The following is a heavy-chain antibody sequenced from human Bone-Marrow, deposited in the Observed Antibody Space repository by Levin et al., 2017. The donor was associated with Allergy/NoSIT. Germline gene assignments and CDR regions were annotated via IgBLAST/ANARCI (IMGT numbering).Heavy chain of an antibody. CDR2: VYGGGRT. CDR1: GFTVRSDY. J-gene: IGHJ6*03. D-gene: IGHD3-10*01. CDR3: ARAKVSSSGASYHYMDV. Sequence: GESLKISCAASGFTVRSDYMSWVRQAPGKGLEWVSLVYGGGRTYYADSVKGRFTISRDNSNNTVYLQMDSLRAEDTAVYYCARAKVSSSGASYHYMDVWGRGTTVTVSS. V-gene: IGHV3-53*01.